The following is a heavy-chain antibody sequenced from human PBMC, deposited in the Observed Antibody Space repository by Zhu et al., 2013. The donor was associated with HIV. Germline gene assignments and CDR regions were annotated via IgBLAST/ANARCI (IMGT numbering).Heavy chain of an antibody. V-gene: IGHV1-2*02. D-gene: IGHD3-9*01. Sequence: QSGTDMKRPGASVKVSCKPLGYRFTAYYLHWVRQAPGKGIEWMGYINPKNGDTKLAQTFRDRISVTRDTSINTVYMELRSLTSDDTAVYYCARDPSTRYYTDIWGKRDHGQSSP. J-gene: IGHJ6*03. CDR1: GYRFTAYY. CDR3: ARDPSTRYYTDI. CDR2: INPKNGDT.